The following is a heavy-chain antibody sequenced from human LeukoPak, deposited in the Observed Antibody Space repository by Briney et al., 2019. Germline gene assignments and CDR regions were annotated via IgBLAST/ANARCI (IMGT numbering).Heavy chain of an antibody. V-gene: IGHV3-23*01. D-gene: IGHD3-10*01. Sequence: GGSLRLSCAASGFTFSSYAMSWVRQAPGKGLEWVSAISGSGGSTYYADSVKGRFTISRDNSKNTPYLQMNSLRAEDTAVYYCAKEKARGVITVYYYGMDVWGQGTTVTVSS. J-gene: IGHJ6*02. CDR1: GFTFSSYA. CDR2: ISGSGGST. CDR3: AKEKARGVITVYYYGMDV.